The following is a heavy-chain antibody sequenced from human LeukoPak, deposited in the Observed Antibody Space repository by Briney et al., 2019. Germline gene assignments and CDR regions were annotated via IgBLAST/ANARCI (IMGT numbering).Heavy chain of an antibody. V-gene: IGHV1-2*02. J-gene: IGHJ3*02. D-gene: IGHD4-23*01. CDR1: GYTFTGYY. CDR3: ARTIYGGSSLFARAFDI. CDR2: INPNSGGT. Sequence: ASVKVSCKASGYTFTGYYMHWVRQAPGQGLEWMGWINPNSGGTNYAQKFQGRVTMTRDTSISTAYMELSRLRSDDTAVYYCARTIYGGSSLFARAFDIWGQGTMVTVSS.